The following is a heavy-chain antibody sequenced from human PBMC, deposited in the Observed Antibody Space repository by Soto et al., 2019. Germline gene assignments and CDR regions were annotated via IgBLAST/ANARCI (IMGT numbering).Heavy chain of an antibody. V-gene: IGHV4-30-4*01. D-gene: IGHD3-10*01. CDR3: ARVGGFGATTIDX. CDR1: GGSISSGDYY. CDR2: IYYSGST. Sequence: SETLSLTCTVSGGSISSGDYYWSWIRQPPGKGLEWIGYIYYSGSTYYNPSLKSRVTISVDTSKNQFSLKLSSVTAADTAVYYCARVGGFGATTIDXCGQGTLVTVSS. J-gene: IGHJ4*02.